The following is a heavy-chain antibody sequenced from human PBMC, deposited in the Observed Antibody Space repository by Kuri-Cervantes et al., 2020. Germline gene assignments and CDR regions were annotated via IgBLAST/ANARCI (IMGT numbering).Heavy chain of an antibody. J-gene: IGHJ4*02. CDR2: FDPEDGET. Sequence: ASVQVSCKVSGYTLTELSMHWVRQAPGKGLAWMGGFDPEDGETIYAQKFQGRVTMTEDTSTDTAYMELSSLRSEDTAVYYCAGSKLGEWDSGWGQGTLVTVSS. V-gene: IGHV1-24*01. D-gene: IGHD1-26*01. CDR1: GYTLTELS. CDR3: AGSKLGEWDSG.